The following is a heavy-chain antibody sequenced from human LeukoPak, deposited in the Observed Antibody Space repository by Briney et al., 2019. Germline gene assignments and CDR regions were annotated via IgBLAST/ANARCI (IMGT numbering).Heavy chain of an antibody. Sequence: GGSLRLSCAASGFTFSSFEMTWVRQAPGKGLEWVSYISRSGNITHYADSVKGRFTISRENAKNSLYLQMSSLRAEDTAVYYCATVAFGYAFDIWGQGTMVTVSP. CDR1: GFTFSSFE. CDR2: ISRSGNIT. D-gene: IGHD3-10*01. CDR3: ATVAFGYAFDI. V-gene: IGHV3-48*03. J-gene: IGHJ3*02.